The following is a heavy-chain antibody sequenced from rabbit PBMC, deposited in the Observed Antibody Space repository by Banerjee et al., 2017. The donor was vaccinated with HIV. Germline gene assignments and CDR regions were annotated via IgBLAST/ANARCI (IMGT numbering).Heavy chain of an antibody. J-gene: IGHJ4*02. CDR2: IYTGGGST. Sequence: QSLEESGGDLVKPGASLTLTCTTSGFSFSSSYYMCWVRQAPGKGLEWIGCIYTGGGSTYYATWAKGRFTISKTSSTTVTLQMTSLTAADTATYFCERYATGSRHIWGPGTLVTVS. CDR1: GFSFSSSYY. CDR3: ERYATGSRHI. V-gene: IGHV1S40*01. D-gene: IGHD4-2*01.